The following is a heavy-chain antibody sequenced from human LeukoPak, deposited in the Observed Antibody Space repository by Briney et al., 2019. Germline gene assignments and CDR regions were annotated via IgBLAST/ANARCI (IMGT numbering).Heavy chain of an antibody. Sequence: SETLSLTCTVSSGSISIYYWSWIRQPPGKGLEWIGHIYYSGSTNYNPSLKSRVTISVDTSKNQFSLKLSSVTAADTAVYYCAREVPGDGYYFDYWGQGTLVTVSS. CDR3: AREVPGDGYYFDY. V-gene: IGHV4-59*01. CDR1: SGSISIYY. D-gene: IGHD1-1*01. CDR2: IYYSGST. J-gene: IGHJ4*02.